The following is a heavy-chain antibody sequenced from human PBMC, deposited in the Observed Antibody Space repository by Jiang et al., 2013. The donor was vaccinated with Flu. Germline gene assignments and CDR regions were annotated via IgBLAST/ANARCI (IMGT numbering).Heavy chain of an antibody. Sequence: LLKPSETLSLTCGVYGGSLRGYYWSWIRQPPGKGLEWIGEINHSGSTNYNPSLKSRVTISVDTSKNQFSLKLSSVTAADTAVYYCASSGYYDSSGYYYDAFYFDYWGQGTLVTVSS. V-gene: IGHV4-34*01. CDR2: INHSGST. J-gene: IGHJ4*02. CDR3: ASSGYYDSSGYYYDAFYFDY. D-gene: IGHD3-22*01. CDR1: GGSLRGYY.